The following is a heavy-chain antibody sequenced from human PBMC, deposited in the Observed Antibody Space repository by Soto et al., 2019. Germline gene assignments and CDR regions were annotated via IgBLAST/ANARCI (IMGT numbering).Heavy chain of an antibody. CDR2: INHRGST. J-gene: IGHJ4*02. D-gene: IGHD3-3*01. CDR3: ARVDDF. V-gene: IGHV4-34*01. Sequence: SETLSLTCAVYGGSFSGYYWSWIRQSPGKGLEWIGEINHRGSTRYNPSLESRVTISVDTSKNQFSLKLDSLTAADTAVYYCARVDDFWSQGTLVTVSS. CDR1: GGSFSGYY.